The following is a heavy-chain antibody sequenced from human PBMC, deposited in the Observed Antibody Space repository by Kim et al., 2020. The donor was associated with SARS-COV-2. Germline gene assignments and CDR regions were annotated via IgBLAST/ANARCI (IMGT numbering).Heavy chain of an antibody. CDR3: ARDYALVALVTVMHYGM. D-gene: IGHD2-2*01. J-gene: IGHJ6*01. V-gene: IGHV3-48*03. Sequence: GGSLRLSCAASGFTFSSYEMNWVRQAPGKGLEWVSYISSSGNTIFYADSVKGRFTISRDNAKNSLYLQMNSLRAEDTAVYYCARDYALVALVTVMHYGM. CDR1: GFTFSSYE. CDR2: ISSSGNTI.